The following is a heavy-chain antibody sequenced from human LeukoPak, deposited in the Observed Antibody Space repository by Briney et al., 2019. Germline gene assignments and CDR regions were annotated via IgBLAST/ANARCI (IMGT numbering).Heavy chain of an antibody. J-gene: IGHJ5*02. Sequence: GRSLRHSCAASGFTFSRYGMHCVSQAPGKGLDCVPVISHERTTEYYADSVRGRLTLSRDNTNSTLFLQMNSLRGEDTAVYYCAKSGPSGIGYLHWFDPWGQGTLVTVSS. CDR3: AKSGPSGIGYLHWFDP. D-gene: IGHD3-22*01. V-gene: IGHV3-30*18. CDR1: GFTFSRYG. CDR2: ISHERTTE.